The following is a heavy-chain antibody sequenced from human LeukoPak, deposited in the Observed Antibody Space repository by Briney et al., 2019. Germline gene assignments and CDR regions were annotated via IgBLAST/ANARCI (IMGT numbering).Heavy chain of an antibody. D-gene: IGHD6-13*01. CDR3: ARSESIAAADTQIAY. V-gene: IGHV5-51*01. Sequence: GASLKISCKGSGYSFTSYWIGWVRQMPGKGLEWMGIIYPGDSDTRYSPSFQGQVTISADKSISTAYLQWSSLKASDTAMYYCARSESIAAADTQIAYWGQGTLVTVSS. J-gene: IGHJ4*02. CDR2: IYPGDSDT. CDR1: GYSFTSYW.